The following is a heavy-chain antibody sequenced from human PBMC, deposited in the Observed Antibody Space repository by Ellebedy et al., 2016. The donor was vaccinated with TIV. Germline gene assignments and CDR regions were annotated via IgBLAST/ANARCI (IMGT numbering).Heavy chain of an antibody. CDR3: TTEGYNFGFHSTFY. V-gene: IGHV3-49*03. J-gene: IGHJ4*02. CDR1: GFTFVDYA. D-gene: IGHD2/OR15-2a*01. Sequence: PGGSLRPSCTAPGFTFVDYAMSWFRQVPGMGLEWVGFIRSKAYGGTTEYASSVKGRFTISRDDSKSIAYLQMNSLKTEDTAVYYCTTEGYNFGFHSTFYWGQGALVTVSS. CDR2: IRSKAYGGTT.